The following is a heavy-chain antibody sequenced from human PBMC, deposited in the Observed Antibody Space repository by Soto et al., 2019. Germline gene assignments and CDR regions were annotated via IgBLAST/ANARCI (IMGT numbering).Heavy chain of an antibody. Sequence: PGESLKISSKGSGYSFTTYWIGWVRQMPGKGLEGMGNLYPGDSDSRYSPSFQGQVTMSADKSLSTAYLQWSSLKASDTAMYFCARHANVVGNVAAFDSWGQGTMVTVS. D-gene: IGHD1-26*01. CDR1: GYSFTTYW. CDR2: LYPGDSDS. V-gene: IGHV5-51*01. J-gene: IGHJ3*02. CDR3: ARHANVVGNVAAFDS.